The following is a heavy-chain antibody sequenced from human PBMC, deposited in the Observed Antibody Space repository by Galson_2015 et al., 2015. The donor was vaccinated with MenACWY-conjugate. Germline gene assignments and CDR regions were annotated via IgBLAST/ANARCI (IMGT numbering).Heavy chain of an antibody. CDR1: GFTFSTYW. Sequence: SLRLSCAASGFTFSTYWMHWVRQAPGKGRVWVSRINADGSSTTYADSVKGRFTISRDNAEKTVYLQMNSLRAEDTAVYYCATWPGYPIGGWGQGTLVTVSS. CDR2: INADGSST. D-gene: IGHD6-13*01. V-gene: IGHV3-74*01. CDR3: ATWPGYPIGG. J-gene: IGHJ4*02.